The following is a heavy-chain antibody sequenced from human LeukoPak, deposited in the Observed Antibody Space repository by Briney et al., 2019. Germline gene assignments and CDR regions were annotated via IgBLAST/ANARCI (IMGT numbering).Heavy chain of an antibody. D-gene: IGHD5-18*01. CDR1: GGSISSYY. V-gene: IGHV4-59*01. Sequence: SPETLSLTCTVSGGSISSYYWSWIRQPPGKGLEWIGYIYYSGSTNYNPSLKSRVTISVDTSKNQFSLKLSSVTAADTAVYYCASARGSYGPIHFDYWGQGTLVTVSS. CDR3: ASARGSYGPIHFDY. J-gene: IGHJ4*02. CDR2: IYYSGST.